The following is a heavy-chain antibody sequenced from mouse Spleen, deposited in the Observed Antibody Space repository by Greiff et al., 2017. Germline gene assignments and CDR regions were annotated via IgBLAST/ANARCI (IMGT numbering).Heavy chain of an antibody. V-gene: IGHV14-4*01. D-gene: IGHD4-1*01. CDR3: TTGVLGY. J-gene: IGHJ2*01. Sequence: ESGAELVRPGASVKLSCTASGFNIKDDYMHWVKQRPEQGLEWIGWIDPENGDTEYASKFQGKATITADTSSNTAYLQLSSLTSEDTAVYYCTTGVLGYWGQGTTLTVSS. CDR2: IDPENGDT. CDR1: GFNIKDDY.